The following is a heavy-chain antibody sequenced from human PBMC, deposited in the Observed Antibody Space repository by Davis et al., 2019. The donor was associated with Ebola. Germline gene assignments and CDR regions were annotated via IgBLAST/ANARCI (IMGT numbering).Heavy chain of an antibody. V-gene: IGHV6-1*01. D-gene: IGHD6-19*01. Sequence: SQTLSLTCVISGDSVSSNSVAWNWIRQSPSRGLEWLGRTYFRSKWYNDYAVSVKSRITINPDTSKNQFSLQLNSVTPENTAVYYCAMASSGWSFFFDYWGQGTLVTVSS. CDR3: AMASSGWSFFFDY. J-gene: IGHJ4*02. CDR1: GDSVSSNSVA. CDR2: TYFRSKWYN.